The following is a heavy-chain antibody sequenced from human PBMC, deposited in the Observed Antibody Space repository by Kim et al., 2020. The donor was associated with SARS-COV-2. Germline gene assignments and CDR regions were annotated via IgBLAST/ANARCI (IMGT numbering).Heavy chain of an antibody. V-gene: IGHV3-11*03. CDR3: ATYSSSSSSQY. D-gene: IGHD6-6*01. Sequence: TNNADSVKGRFTSSRDNAKNSLYLQMNSLRTEDTAVYYCATYSSSSSSQYWGQGTLVTVSS. J-gene: IGHJ1*01. CDR2: T.